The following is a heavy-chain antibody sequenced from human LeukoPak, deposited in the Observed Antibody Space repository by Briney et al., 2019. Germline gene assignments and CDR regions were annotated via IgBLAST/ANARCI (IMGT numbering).Heavy chain of an antibody. Sequence: PGGSLRLSCAASGFTFSSYSMNWVRQAPGKGLDWVSSISSSSSYIYYADSVKGRFTISRDNAKNSLYLQMNSLRAGDTAVYYCARESNWGYYFDFWGQGTLVTVSS. CDR3: ARESNWGYYFDF. J-gene: IGHJ4*02. V-gene: IGHV3-21*01. CDR1: GFTFSSYS. D-gene: IGHD7-27*01. CDR2: ISSSSSYI.